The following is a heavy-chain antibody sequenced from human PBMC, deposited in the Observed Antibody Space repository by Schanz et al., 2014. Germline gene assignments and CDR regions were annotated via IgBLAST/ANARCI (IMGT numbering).Heavy chain of an antibody. D-gene: IGHD5-18*01. CDR1: GDSISSYS. CDR2: IYTGGAT. V-gene: IGHV4-4*07. Sequence: QVQLQESGPGLVKPSETLSLTCTVSGDSISSYSWSWIRPPPGKGLEWIGRIYTGGATNYNPSLNSRLTISVDTSKNQASLKLRSVPAADTAVYYCARGNDIQVWSLDYWGQGTLVTVSS. CDR3: ARGNDIQVWSLDY. J-gene: IGHJ4*02.